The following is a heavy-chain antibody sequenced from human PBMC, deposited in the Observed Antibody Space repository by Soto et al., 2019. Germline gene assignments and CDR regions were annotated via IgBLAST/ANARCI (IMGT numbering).Heavy chain of an antibody. J-gene: IGHJ3*02. D-gene: IGHD2-8*02. Sequence: ASVKVSCKASGGTFSSYAISWVRQAPGQGLEWMGGIIPIFGTANYAQKFQGRVTITADESTSTAYMELSSLRSEDTAVYYCARESAGVVLERFDAFDIWGQGTMVTVSS. V-gene: IGHV1-69*13. CDR2: IIPIFGTA. CDR3: ARESAGVVLERFDAFDI. CDR1: GGTFSSYA.